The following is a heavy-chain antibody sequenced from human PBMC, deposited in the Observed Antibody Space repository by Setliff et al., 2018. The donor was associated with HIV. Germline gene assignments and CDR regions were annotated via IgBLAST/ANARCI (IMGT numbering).Heavy chain of an antibody. V-gene: IGHV3-23*01. Sequence: ASETLSLSCAASGFTFSYYAMSWVRQAPGKGLEWVSSITGSGDRTYYADSVKGRFTYSRDNPKNTLNLQMSSLRVEDTAVYYCARVRQREFSGHDYCYFDYWGQGTLVTVSS. CDR3: ARVRQREFSGHDYCYFDY. J-gene: IGHJ4*02. CDR2: ITGSGDRT. CDR1: GFTFSYYA. D-gene: IGHD5-12*01.